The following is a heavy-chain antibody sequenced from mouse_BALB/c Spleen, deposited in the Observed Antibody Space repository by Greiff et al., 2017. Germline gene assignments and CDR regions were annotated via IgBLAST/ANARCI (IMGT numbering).Heavy chain of an antibody. CDR2: IHYSGST. V-gene: IGHV3-1*02. J-gene: IGHJ4*01. D-gene: IGHD1-1*01. CDR1: GYSITSGYS. CDR3: ANYYYGSSYDYAMDY. Sequence: EVHLVESGPDPVKPSQSLSLTCTVTGYSITSGYSWHWIRQFPGNKLEWMGYIHYSGSTNYNPSLKSRISITRDTSKNQFFLQLNSVTTEDTATYYCANYYYGSSYDYAMDYWGQGTSVTVSS.